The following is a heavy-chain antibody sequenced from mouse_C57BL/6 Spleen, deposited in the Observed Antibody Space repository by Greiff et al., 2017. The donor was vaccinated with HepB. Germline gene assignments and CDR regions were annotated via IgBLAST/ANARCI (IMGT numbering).Heavy chain of an antibody. Sequence: EVKLQESGPELVKPGASVKMSCKASGYTFTDYNMHWVKQSHGKSLEWIGYINPNNGGTSYNQKFKGKATLTVNKSSSTAYMELRSLTSEDSAVYYCASPITTVVADYWGQGTTLTVSS. CDR3: ASPITTVVADY. V-gene: IGHV1-22*01. CDR2: INPNNGGT. J-gene: IGHJ2*01. CDR1: GYTFTDYN. D-gene: IGHD1-1*01.